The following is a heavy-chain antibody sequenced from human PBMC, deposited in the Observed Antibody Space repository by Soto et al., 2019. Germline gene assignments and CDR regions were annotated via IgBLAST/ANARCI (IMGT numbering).Heavy chain of an antibody. V-gene: IGHV4-30-2*01. Sequence: PSETLSLTCTVSGGSISSGGYSWSWLRQPPGKGLEWIGYIYHSGSTYYNPSLKSRVTISVDTSKNQFSLKLSSVTAADTAVYYCARSEATVLDYWGQGTLVDVSS. D-gene: IGHD4-17*01. CDR1: GGSISSGGYS. CDR3: ARSEATVLDY. CDR2: IYHSGST. J-gene: IGHJ4*02.